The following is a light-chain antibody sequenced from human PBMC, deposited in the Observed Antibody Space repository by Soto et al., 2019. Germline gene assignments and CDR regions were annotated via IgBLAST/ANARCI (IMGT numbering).Light chain of an antibody. CDR3: QQYNNWPPKT. V-gene: IGKV3-15*01. CDR2: GAS. CDR1: QSVSSN. J-gene: IGKJ1*01. Sequence: EIVMTQSPATLSVSPGERATLSCRASQSVSSNLAWYQQKPGQAPRLLIYGASTRATGIPARLSGSGSGTEFTLTISSLQSEDVAVYYCQQYNNWPPKTFGQGTKVEIK.